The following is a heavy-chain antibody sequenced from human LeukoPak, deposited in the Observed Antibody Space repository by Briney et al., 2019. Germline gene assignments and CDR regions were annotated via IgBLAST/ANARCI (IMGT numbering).Heavy chain of an antibody. CDR1: GFTFSSYA. J-gene: IGHJ4*02. V-gene: IGHV3-30*04. Sequence: GGSLRLSCAASGFTFSSYAMHWVRQAPGKGLEWVAVISYDGSNKYYADSVKGRFTISRDNSKNTLYLQMNSLRAEDTAVYYCARGNSSSVYYFDYWGQGTLVTVSS. D-gene: IGHD6-13*01. CDR3: ARGNSSSVYYFDY. CDR2: ISYDGSNK.